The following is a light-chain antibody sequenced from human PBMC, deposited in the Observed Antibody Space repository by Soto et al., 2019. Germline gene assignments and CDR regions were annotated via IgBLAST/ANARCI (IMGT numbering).Light chain of an antibody. V-gene: IGKV3-20*01. CDR1: QSVSGSY. J-gene: IGKJ1*01. CDR2: GAS. CDR3: QQYGSSRWT. Sequence: EIVLTQSPGTLSLSPGERATLSCRASQSVSGSYLAWYQQRPGQAPRLLIYGASSRATGIPDMFSGSGSGTDFTLTITRLEPEDFAVYYCQQYGSSRWTFGRGTKVEIK.